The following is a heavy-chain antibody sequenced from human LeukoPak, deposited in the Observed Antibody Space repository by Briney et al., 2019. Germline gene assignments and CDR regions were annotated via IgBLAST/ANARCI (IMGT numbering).Heavy chain of an antibody. Sequence: TGGSLRLSCAASGFTFSSYEMNWVRQAPGKGLEGVSYISSSGSTIYYADSVKGRFTISRDNAKNSLYLQMNSLRAEDTAVYYCARDPPYGGNDYWGQGTLVTVSS. CDR2: ISSSGSTI. V-gene: IGHV3-48*03. D-gene: IGHD4-23*01. J-gene: IGHJ4*02. CDR1: GFTFSSYE. CDR3: ARDPPYGGNDY.